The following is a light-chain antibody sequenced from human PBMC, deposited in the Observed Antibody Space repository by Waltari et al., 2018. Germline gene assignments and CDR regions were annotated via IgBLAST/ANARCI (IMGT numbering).Light chain of an antibody. V-gene: IGKV1-39*01. Sequence: DIQVTQSPSSRSASVGDRVSITCRASQNIGNNLNWYQQQPGRAPKLLIYDVSSLNSGVPSRFRGSSSGTEFTLTISSLQPEDFATYYCQQSFTIPVAFGGGTKVDI. CDR3: QQSFTIPVA. CDR1: QNIGNN. CDR2: DVS. J-gene: IGKJ4*01.